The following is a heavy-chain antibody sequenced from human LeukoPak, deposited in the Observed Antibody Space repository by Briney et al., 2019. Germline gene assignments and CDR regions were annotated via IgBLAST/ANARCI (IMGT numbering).Heavy chain of an antibody. CDR2: INPNSGGT. D-gene: IGHD6-19*01. CDR1: GYTFTGYY. J-gene: IGHJ4*02. V-gene: IGHV1-2*06. CDR3: ARDLDSSGWQTPDY. Sequence: ASVKVSCKASGYTFTGYYMHWVRQAPGQGLEWMGRINPNSGGTNYAQKFQSRVTMTRDTSISTAYMELSSLRSDDTAVYYRARDLDSSGWQTPDYWGQGTLVTVSS.